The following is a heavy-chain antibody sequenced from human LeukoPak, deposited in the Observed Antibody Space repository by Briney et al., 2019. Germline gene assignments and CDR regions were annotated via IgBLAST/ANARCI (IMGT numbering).Heavy chain of an antibody. J-gene: IGHJ6*03. Sequence: SGGSLRLSCAASRFTFSGYAMHWVRRAPGKGLEWVALISFDGSNKYYADSVKGRFTISRDNSKNTLYLQMNSLRAEDTAVYYCARGGYCTSTTCPYYYYYIDVWGKGTTVTVSS. CDR1: RFTFSGYA. CDR2: ISFDGSNK. V-gene: IGHV3-30-3*01. D-gene: IGHD2-2*01. CDR3: ARGGYCTSTTCPYYYYYIDV.